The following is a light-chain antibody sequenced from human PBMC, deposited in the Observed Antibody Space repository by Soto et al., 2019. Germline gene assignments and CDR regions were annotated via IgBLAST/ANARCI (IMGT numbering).Light chain of an antibody. V-gene: IGLV1-44*01. CDR1: TSNIGTNT. CDR3: AAWDDSLNGFYV. CDR2: SND. J-gene: IGLJ1*01. Sequence: QPVLTQSPSASGTPGQRVSISCSGSTSNIGTNTVSWYQHVPGTAPKLLIYSNDQRPSAVPGRFSGSKSGTSASLAISGLLSEDEADYYCAAWDDSLNGFYVFGTGTKLTVL.